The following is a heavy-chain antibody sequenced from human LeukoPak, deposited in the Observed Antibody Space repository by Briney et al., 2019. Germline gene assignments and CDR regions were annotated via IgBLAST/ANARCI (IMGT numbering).Heavy chain of an antibody. J-gene: IGHJ4*02. CDR3: AREHHKLTYYYDSSGYYFDY. V-gene: IGHV3-33*01. Sequence: GRSLRLSCAASGFTFSSYGMHWVRQAPGKGLEWVAVIWYDGSNKYYADSVKGRFTISRDNSKNTLYLQMNSLRAEDTAVYYCAREHHKLTYYYDSSGYYFDYWGQGPLVTVPS. CDR1: GFTFSSYG. CDR2: IWYDGSNK. D-gene: IGHD3-22*01.